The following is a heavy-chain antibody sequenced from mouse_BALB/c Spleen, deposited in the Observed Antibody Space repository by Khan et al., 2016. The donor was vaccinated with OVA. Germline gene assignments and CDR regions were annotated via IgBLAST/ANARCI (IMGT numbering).Heavy chain of an antibody. CDR2: IDPENGDT. J-gene: IGHJ3*01. Sequence: VQLKQSGAELVRPGALVKLSCKASGFNIKDYYMHWVKQRPEQGLVWIGRIDPENGDTIYDPKFQGKASITSDTSSNTAYLQLSSLTSEDTAVYYCGSDGYSPGITYWGQGTLVTVSA. V-gene: IGHV14-1*02. CDR3: GSDGYSPGITY. CDR1: GFNIKDYY. D-gene: IGHD2-3*01.